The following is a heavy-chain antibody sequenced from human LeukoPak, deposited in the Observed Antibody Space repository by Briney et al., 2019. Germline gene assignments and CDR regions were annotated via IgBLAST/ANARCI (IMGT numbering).Heavy chain of an antibody. J-gene: IGHJ4*02. D-gene: IGHD6-13*01. Sequence: GESLKISGNCSGYSFISSWIGWVRQMPGKGLEGMWIIYPAYSYTRYSPSFQCQVTISADKSISTAYLQWRSLKASDTAMYYCARQGVYSSSWPNWGQGTLVTVSS. CDR3: ARQGVYSSSWPN. V-gene: IGHV5-51*01. CDR1: GYSFISSW. CDR2: IYPAYSYT.